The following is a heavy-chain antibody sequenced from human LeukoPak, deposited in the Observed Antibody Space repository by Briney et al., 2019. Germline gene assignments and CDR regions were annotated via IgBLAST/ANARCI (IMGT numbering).Heavy chain of an antibody. Sequence: RGSLRLSCAAPGFTVNNYGMHSVRQAPGKGLGWVALIQPAGKDKNYADSVKGRFTLSRDTWKSTLCLYMCSAKVQVTAVYIIAKRDGDTEFDYWGQGTLVTVSS. J-gene: IGHJ4*02. V-gene: IGHV3-30*02. CDR3: AKRDGDTEFDY. CDR1: GFTVNNYG. CDR2: IQPAGKDK. D-gene: IGHD5-24*01.